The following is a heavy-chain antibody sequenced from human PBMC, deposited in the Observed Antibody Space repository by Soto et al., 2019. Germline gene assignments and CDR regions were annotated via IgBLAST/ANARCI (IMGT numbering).Heavy chain of an antibody. D-gene: IGHD6-6*01. CDR1: GFTFSIYA. CDR2: ISYDGSNK. CDR3: ARESSDGWFDP. V-gene: IGHV3-30-3*01. Sequence: QVQLVESGGGVVQPGRSLRLSCAASGFTFSIYAMHWVRQAPGKGLEWVAVISYDGSNKYYADSVKGRFTISRDNSKNTVYLQMNSLRAGDSAVYYCARESSDGWFDPWGQGTLVTVSS. J-gene: IGHJ5*02.